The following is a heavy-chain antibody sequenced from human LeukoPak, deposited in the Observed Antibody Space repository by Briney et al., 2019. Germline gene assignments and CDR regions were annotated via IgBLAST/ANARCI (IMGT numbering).Heavy chain of an antibody. CDR1: GLTFRSYG. Sequence: PGRSLRLSCAASGLTFRSYGMHWVRQAPGKGLEGVAVIWYDGNNKYYEDSVKGRFTISRDNSKNTLYLQMNSLRAEDTAVYYCARDWGSGNSYYFDYWGQGTLVTVSS. D-gene: IGHD3-10*01. CDR3: ARDWGSGNSYYFDY. CDR2: IWYDGNNK. J-gene: IGHJ4*02. V-gene: IGHV3-33*08.